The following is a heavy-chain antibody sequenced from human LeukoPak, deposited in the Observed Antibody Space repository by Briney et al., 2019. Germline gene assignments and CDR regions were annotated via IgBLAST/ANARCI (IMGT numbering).Heavy chain of an antibody. CDR2: ISSSGSTI. D-gene: IGHD6-19*01. V-gene: IGHV3-48*03. CDR1: GFTFSSYE. Sequence: PGGSLRLSCAASGFTFSSYEMNWVREAPGKGLGWVSYISSSGSTIYYAASVKGRFTISRDNAKNSLYLQMNSLRAEDTAVYYCARDREEYLAVAATGDYWGQGTLVTVSS. J-gene: IGHJ4*02. CDR3: ARDREEYLAVAATGDY.